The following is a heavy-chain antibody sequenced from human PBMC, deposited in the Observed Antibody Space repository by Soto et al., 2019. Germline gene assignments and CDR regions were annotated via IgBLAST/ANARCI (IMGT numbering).Heavy chain of an antibody. J-gene: IGHJ4*02. Sequence: PSETLSLTCTVSGGSISSGGYYWSWIRQPPGKGLEWIGYIYYSGSTNYNPSLKSRVTISVDTSKNQFSLKLSSVTAADTAVYYCARRGSGSYSDYWGQGTLVTVSS. CDR2: IYYSGST. CDR1: GGSISSGGYY. V-gene: IGHV4-61*08. D-gene: IGHD3-10*01. CDR3: ARRGSGSYSDY.